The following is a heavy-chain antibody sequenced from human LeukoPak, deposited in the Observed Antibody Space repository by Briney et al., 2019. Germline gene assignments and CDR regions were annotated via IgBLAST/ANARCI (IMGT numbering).Heavy chain of an antibody. J-gene: IGHJ4*02. V-gene: IGHV4-59*02. CDR2: IYYSGST. CDR1: GGSVSTYY. D-gene: IGHD2-15*01. Sequence: SETLSLTCTVSGGSVSTYYWNWIRQPPGKELEWIGKIYYSGSTNYNPSLKSRLTISVDTSNNQFSLKLSSVTAADTAVYYCASTSGYCSGGNCYSAFDYWGQGTLVTVSS. CDR3: ASTSGYCSGGNCYSAFDY.